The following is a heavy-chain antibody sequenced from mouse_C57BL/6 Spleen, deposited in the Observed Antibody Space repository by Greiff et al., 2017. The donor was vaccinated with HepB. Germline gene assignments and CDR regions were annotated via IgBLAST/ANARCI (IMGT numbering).Heavy chain of an antibody. J-gene: IGHJ1*03. Sequence: EVQLQQSGPVLVKPGASVKMSCKASGYTFTDYYMNWVKQSHGKSLEWIGVINPYNGGTSYNQKFKGKATLTVDKSSSTAYMELNSLTSEDSAVYYCAYDYDKYFDVWGTGTTVTVSS. CDR2: INPYNGGT. V-gene: IGHV1-19*01. CDR1: GYTFTDYY. D-gene: IGHD2-4*01. CDR3: AYDYDKYFDV.